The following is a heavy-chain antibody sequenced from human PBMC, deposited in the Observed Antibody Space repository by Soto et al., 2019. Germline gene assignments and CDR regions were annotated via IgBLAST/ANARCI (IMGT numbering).Heavy chain of an antibody. J-gene: IGHJ6*02. CDR2: MNPNSGNT. D-gene: IGHD1-26*01. CDR1: GYTFTSYD. Sequence: ASVKVSCKASGYTFTSYDINWVRQATGQGLEWMGWMNPNSGNTGYAQKFQGRVTMTRNTSISTAYMELSNLRSEDTAVYYCARRRHSGSSTYYYGMDVWGQGTTVTVSS. CDR3: ARRRHSGSSTYYYGMDV. V-gene: IGHV1-8*01.